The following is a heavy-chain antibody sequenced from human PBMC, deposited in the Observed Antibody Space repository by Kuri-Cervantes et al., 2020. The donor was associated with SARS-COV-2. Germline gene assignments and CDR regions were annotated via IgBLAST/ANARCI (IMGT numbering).Heavy chain of an antibody. Sequence: GSLRLSCAASGFTFSSYGMHWVRQAPGKGLEWVAVISYDGSNKYYADSVKGRFTISRDNSKNTLYLQMNSLRAEDTAVYYCAKNGYDYYGSGSYYYYYYGMDVWGQGTTVTVSS. J-gene: IGHJ6*02. D-gene: IGHD3-10*01. V-gene: IGHV3-30*18. CDR1: GFTFSSYG. CDR3: AKNGYDYYGSGSYYYYYYGMDV. CDR2: ISYDGSNK.